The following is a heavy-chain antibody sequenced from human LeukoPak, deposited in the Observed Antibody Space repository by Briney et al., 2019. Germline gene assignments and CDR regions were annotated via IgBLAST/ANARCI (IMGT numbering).Heavy chain of an antibody. J-gene: IGHJ2*01. CDR3: AQDPTVGASYWYFDL. Sequence: PGGSLRLSCAASGFTFSSYAMSWVCQAPGKGLEWGSGISSSGSGGNTYYADSVKGRFTISRDSSKNTLFLHMNTLRAEDTAIHYCAQDPTVGASYWYFDLWGRGTLVTVSS. CDR2: ISSSGSGGNT. CDR1: GFTFSSYA. V-gene: IGHV3-23*01. D-gene: IGHD4-23*01.